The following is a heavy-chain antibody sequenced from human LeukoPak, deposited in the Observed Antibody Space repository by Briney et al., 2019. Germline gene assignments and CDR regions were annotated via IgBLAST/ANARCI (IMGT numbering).Heavy chain of an antibody. CDR3: ARDRGCGDCYPPANDAFDI. CDR1: GFAFGIQG. Sequence: GGSLRLSCAASGFAFGIQGMRWVRQAPGKGLEWVAFIWPGGTREFYADSMRGRFTISRDSSNNTVYLHMNSLRAEDTAVYYCARDRGCGDCYPPANDAFDIWGQGTMVTVSS. J-gene: IGHJ3*02. CDR2: IWPGGTRE. D-gene: IGHD2-21*02. V-gene: IGHV3-33*01.